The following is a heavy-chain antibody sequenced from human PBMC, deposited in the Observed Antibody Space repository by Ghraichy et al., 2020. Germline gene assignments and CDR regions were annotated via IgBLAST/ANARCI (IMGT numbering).Heavy chain of an antibody. J-gene: IGHJ4*02. CDR1: GGSFSGYY. Sequence: SQTLSLTCAVYGGSFSGYYWSWIRQPPGKGLEWIGEINHSGSTNYNPSLKSRVTISVDTSKNQFSLKLCSVTAADTAVYYCAIKLLTGYDYWGQGTLVTVSS. CDR3: AIKLLTGYDY. V-gene: IGHV4-34*01. D-gene: IGHD7-27*01. CDR2: INHSGST.